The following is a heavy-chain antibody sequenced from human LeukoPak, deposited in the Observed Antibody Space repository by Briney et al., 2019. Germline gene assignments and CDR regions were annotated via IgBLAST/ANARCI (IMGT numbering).Heavy chain of an antibody. CDR1: GFTVSTNY. CDR3: ARDSGHDAFDI. CDR2: IYRSGST. Sequence: GGSLRLSCAASGFTVSTNYVSWVRQAPGKGLEWVSVIYRSGSTYYADSVKGRFTTSRDNSKNTLYLQMNRLRAEDTAVYYCARDSGHDAFDIWGQGTMVTVSS. V-gene: IGHV3-53*01. J-gene: IGHJ3*02.